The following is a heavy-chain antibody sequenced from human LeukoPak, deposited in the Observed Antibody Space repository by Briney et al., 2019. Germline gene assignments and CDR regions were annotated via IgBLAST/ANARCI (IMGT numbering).Heavy chain of an antibody. V-gene: IGHV4-4*02. Sequence: PSGTLSLTCAVSGGSISSSNWWSWVRQPPGKGLEWIGEIYHTGSTNYNPSLKSRVTISVDKSKNQFSPKLISVTAADTAVYYCARAAVAGTRTAFDYWGQGTLVTVSS. CDR2: IYHTGST. D-gene: IGHD6-19*01. J-gene: IGHJ4*02. CDR3: ARAAVAGTRTAFDY. CDR1: GGSISSSNW.